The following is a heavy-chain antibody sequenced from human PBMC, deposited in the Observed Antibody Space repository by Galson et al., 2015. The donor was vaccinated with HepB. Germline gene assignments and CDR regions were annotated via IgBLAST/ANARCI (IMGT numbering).Heavy chain of an antibody. CDR3: ARTTMVRGVSTLPDY. J-gene: IGHJ4*02. CDR2: IYPGDSDT. Sequence: QSGAEVKKPGESLKISCKGSGYSFTSYWIGWVRQMPGKGLEWMGIIYPGDSDTRYSPSFQGQVTISADKSISTAYPQWSSLKASDTAMYYCARTTMVRGVSTLPDYWGQGTLVTVSS. CDR1: GYSFTSYW. D-gene: IGHD3-10*01. V-gene: IGHV5-51*01.